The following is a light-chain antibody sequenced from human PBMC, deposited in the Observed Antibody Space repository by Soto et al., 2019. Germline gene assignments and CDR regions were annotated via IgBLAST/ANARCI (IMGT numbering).Light chain of an antibody. CDR3: QQYDSSPSWT. CDR1: QSVSSN. J-gene: IGKJ1*01. V-gene: IGKV3-20*01. Sequence: EIVMTQSPATLSVSPWERATLSCRASQSVSSNLAWSQQKPGQAPRRLIYGASIRATGIPDRFSGSGSGTDFPLTIRRLEPEDFAVYYCQQYDSSPSWTFGQGTKVDI. CDR2: GAS.